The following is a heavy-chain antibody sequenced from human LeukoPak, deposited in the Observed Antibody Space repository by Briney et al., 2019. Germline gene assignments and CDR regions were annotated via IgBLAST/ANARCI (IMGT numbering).Heavy chain of an antibody. CDR1: GFIFSSYG. CDR2: ISSSSSSFR. Sequence: PGGSLRLSCAASGFIFSSYGMNWVRQAPGRGLEWVSSISSSSSSFRYYADSVKGRFTISRDKSLYLEMNNLRAEDTAVYYCARAQYLTYDSGVPGAFDIWGQGTMVTVSS. D-gene: IGHD3-22*01. CDR3: ARAQYLTYDSGVPGAFDI. J-gene: IGHJ3*02. V-gene: IGHV3-21*01.